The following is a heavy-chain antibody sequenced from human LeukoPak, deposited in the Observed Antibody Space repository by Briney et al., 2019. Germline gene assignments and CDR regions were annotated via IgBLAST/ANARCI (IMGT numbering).Heavy chain of an antibody. V-gene: IGHV1-69*04. Sequence: GASVKVSCKASGDTFSSYAISWVRQAPGQGLEWMGRIIPILGVANYAQKFQGRVTITADKSTSTAYMELSSLRSEDTAVYYCATGIAAAGSGFDYWGQGTLVTVSS. CDR2: IIPILGVA. CDR3: ATGIAAAGSGFDY. D-gene: IGHD6-13*01. J-gene: IGHJ4*02. CDR1: GDTFSSYA.